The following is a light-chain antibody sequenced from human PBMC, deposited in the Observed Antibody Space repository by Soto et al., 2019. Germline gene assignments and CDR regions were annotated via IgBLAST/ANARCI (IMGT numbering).Light chain of an antibody. CDR2: LEGSGTY. CDR1: SGHSSYI. V-gene: IGLV4-60*02. Sequence: QLVLTQSSSASASLGSSVKLTCTLSSGHSSYIIEWHQQQPGKAPRYLMNLEGSGTYNKGSGVTDRFSGSSSGADRYLIIYKLQFEDEADYYCEPWDSNTRFFGTGTKLTVL. J-gene: IGLJ1*01. CDR3: EPWDSNTRF.